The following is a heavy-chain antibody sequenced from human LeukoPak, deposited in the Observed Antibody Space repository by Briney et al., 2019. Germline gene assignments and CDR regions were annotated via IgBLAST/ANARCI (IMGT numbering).Heavy chain of an antibody. V-gene: IGHV1-69*04. CDR2: VIPIFGIA. CDR1: GGTFSSYA. Sequence: GSSVKVSCKASGGTFSSYAISWVRQAPGQGLEWMGRVIPIFGIANYAQKFQSRVTITADKSTSTAYMELSSLRSEDTAVYYCARVYNDSSGYGEFSYYGMDVWGQGTTVTVSS. CDR3: ARVYNDSSGYGEFSYYGMDV. D-gene: IGHD3-22*01. J-gene: IGHJ6*02.